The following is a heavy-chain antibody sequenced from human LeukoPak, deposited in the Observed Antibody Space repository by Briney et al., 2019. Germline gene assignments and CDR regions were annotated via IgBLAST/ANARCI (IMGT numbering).Heavy chain of an antibody. CDR3: ARDHDWAFDL. Sequence: PGGSLRLSCEGSGFPFGSYVMSWVRQAPGKGLEWIAYINHNAEMIFYPDFVKGRFTISRDNPMKSMYLQMNALRYEDTAIYYCARDHDWAFDLWGQGTLVTVSS. CDR1: GFPFGSYV. J-gene: IGHJ4*02. D-gene: IGHD3-9*01. CDR2: INHNAEMI. V-gene: IGHV3-48*02.